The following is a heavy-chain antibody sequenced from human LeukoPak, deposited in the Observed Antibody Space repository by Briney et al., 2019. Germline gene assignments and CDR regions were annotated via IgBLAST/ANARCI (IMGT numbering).Heavy chain of an antibody. CDR1: GYTFISYG. D-gene: IGHD3-9*01. J-gene: IGHJ5*02. V-gene: IGHV1-18*01. CDR3: ARDPDISTNWFDP. CDR2: ISTYNGNT. Sequence: GASVKVSCKASGYTFISYGISWVRQAPGQGREWMGWISTYNGNTNYAQKFQGRVTMTTNTSTSTAYMELRSLRSDDTAVYYCARDPDISTNWFDPWGQGTLVTVSS.